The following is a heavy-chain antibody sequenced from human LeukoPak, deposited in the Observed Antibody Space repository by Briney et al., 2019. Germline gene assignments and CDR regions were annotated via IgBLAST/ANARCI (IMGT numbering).Heavy chain of an antibody. CDR3: ATDRTARLRSVNFDY. CDR1: GYTLTELS. D-gene: IGHD6-6*01. V-gene: IGHV1-24*01. J-gene: IGHJ4*02. CDR2: FGPEDGGT. Sequence: GASVKVSCKVSGYTLTELSMHWVRQAPGKGLEWMGGFGPEDGGTIYAQKFQGRVTMTEDTSTDTAYMELSSLRSEDTAVYYCATDRTARLRSVNFDYWGQGTLVTVSA.